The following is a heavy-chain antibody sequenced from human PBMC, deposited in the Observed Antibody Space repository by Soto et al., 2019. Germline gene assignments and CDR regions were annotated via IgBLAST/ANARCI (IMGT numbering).Heavy chain of an antibody. CDR1: GGSFSGYY. D-gene: IGHD3-16*01. V-gene: IGHV4-34*01. CDR3: ARDPGGGGLNWFDP. J-gene: IGHJ5*02. Sequence: PSETLSLTCAVYGGSFSGYYWSWIRQPPGKGLEWIGEINHSGSTNYNPSLKSRVTISVDTSKNQFSLKLSSVTAADTAVYYCARDPGGGGLNWFDPWGQGTLVTVSS. CDR2: INHSGST.